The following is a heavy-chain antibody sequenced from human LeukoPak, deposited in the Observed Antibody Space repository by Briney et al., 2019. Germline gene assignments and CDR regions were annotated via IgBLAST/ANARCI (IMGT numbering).Heavy chain of an antibody. Sequence: GGSLRLSCAASGFTFSDYGLHWVRQAPGKGLEWLTFISYDGHNNNYADSVKGRFTISRDNAKNSLYLQMNSLRAEDTAVYYCARVRPRLRYFDYWGQGTLVTVSS. CDR1: GFTFSDYG. CDR2: ISYDGHNN. CDR3: ARVRPRLRYFDY. J-gene: IGHJ4*02. V-gene: IGHV3-30-3*01. D-gene: IGHD3-22*01.